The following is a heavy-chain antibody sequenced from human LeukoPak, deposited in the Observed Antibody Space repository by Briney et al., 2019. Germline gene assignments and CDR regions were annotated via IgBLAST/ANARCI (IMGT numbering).Heavy chain of an antibody. CDR2: IWYDGSSK. Sequence: TGGSLRLSCAASGFTFSSHGMHWVRQAPGKGLEWVALIWYDGSSKYYADSVKGRFTISRDNTKNTLYLQMNSLRAEDSAVYYCVAEVGVVPHNRIDYWGQGTLVTVSS. CDR3: VAEVGVVPHNRIDY. V-gene: IGHV3-33*01. J-gene: IGHJ4*02. D-gene: IGHD2-2*01. CDR1: GFTFSSHG.